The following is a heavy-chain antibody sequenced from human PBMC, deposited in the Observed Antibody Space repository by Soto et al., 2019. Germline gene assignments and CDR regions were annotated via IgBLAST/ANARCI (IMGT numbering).Heavy chain of an antibody. CDR1: GYTFTSYA. Sequence: ASVKVSCKASGYTFTSYAMHWVRQAPGQRLEWMGWINAGNGNTKYSQKFQGRVTITRDTSASTAYMELSSLRSEDTAVYYCARSTYSYDSSGYYYFDYYGLDVWGQGTTVTVSS. CDR3: ARSTYSYDSSGYYYFDYYGLDV. CDR2: INAGNGNT. V-gene: IGHV1-3*01. J-gene: IGHJ6*02. D-gene: IGHD3-22*01.